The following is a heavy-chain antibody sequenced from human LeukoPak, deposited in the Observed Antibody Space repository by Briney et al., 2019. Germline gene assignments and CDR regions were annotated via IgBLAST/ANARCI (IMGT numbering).Heavy chain of an antibody. J-gene: IGHJ4*02. D-gene: IGHD2-15*01. CDR1: GGSISSGDFY. Sequence: SETLSLTCTVSGGSISSGDFYWSWIRQPPGKGLEWIGYIYNSGSTYYRLSLKSRLTISADTSKNQFSLKLSSVTAADTAVYYCARGVSIPTTPKFDYWGQGTLVTVSS. CDR3: ARGVSIPTTPKFDY. CDR2: IYNSGST. V-gene: IGHV4-30-4*01.